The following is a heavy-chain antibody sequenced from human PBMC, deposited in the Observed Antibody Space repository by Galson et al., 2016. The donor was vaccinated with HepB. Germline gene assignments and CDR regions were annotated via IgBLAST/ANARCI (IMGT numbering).Heavy chain of an antibody. CDR2: SNYRGTT. CDR1: DGSISSNSFS. D-gene: IGHD2-2*01. J-gene: IGHJ4*02. V-gene: IGHV4-39*02. CDR3: ARHGSSTGFTH. Sequence: ETLSLTCTVSDGSISSNSFSWGWVRQPPGKGLEWIGSSNYRGTTYYSRSLKSRVAVSVDTSNDHFSLQVRSVTATDTAVYYCARHGSSTGFTHWGQGTLVSVSS.